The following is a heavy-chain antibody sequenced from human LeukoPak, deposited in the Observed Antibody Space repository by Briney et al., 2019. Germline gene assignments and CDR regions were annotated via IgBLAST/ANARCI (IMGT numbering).Heavy chain of an antibody. CDR2: SRAKIDSYTT. CDR1: GFTFSNHY. D-gene: IGHD1-26*01. V-gene: IGHV3-72*01. CDR3: TRGGTVGGTAPDAFDI. Sequence: GGSLRLSCAASGFTFSNHYMDWVRQAPGKGLEWVGRSRAKIDSYTTEYAASVKGRFTISRDDSKNTAYLQMNSLKTEDTAVYYCTRGGTVGGTAPDAFDIWGQGTMVTVSS. J-gene: IGHJ3*02.